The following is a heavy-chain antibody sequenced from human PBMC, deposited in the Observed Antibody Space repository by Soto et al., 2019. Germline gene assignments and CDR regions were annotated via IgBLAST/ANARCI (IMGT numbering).Heavy chain of an antibody. CDR1: GFTFSSYE. CDR2: ISSSGSTI. CDR3: ARFSGYLLACDY. J-gene: IGHJ4*02. D-gene: IGHD3-22*01. V-gene: IGHV3-48*03. Sequence: PGGSLRLSCAASGFTFSSYEMNWVRQAPGKGLEWVSYISSSGSTIYYADSVRGRFTISRDNAKNSLYLQMNSLRVEDTAVYYCARFSGYLLACDYWGQGTLVTVSS.